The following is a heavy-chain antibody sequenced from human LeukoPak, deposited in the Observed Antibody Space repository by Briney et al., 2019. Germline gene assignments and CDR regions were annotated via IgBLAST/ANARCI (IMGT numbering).Heavy chain of an antibody. J-gene: IGHJ2*01. Sequence: GGSLRLSCAASGFTVSSNYMSWVRQAPGKGLEWVSVIYSGGSTYYADSVKGRFTISRDNSKNTLYLQMNSLRAEDTAVYYCAKGAMTLAYCGGDCYQSWYFDLWGRGTLVTVSS. CDR2: IYSGGST. D-gene: IGHD2-21*01. CDR1: GFTVSSNY. CDR3: AKGAMTLAYCGGDCYQSWYFDL. V-gene: IGHV3-53*01.